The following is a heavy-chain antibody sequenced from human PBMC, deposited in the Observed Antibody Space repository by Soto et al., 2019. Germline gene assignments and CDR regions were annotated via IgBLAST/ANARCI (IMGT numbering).Heavy chain of an antibody. D-gene: IGHD2-15*01. CDR3: TRGGPLGTYVDW. CDR1: GFTFDNAW. CDR2: IKRNVDGGTT. V-gene: IGHV3-15*07. Sequence: EVQLVESGGGLVMPGGSLRLSCAASGFTFDNAWMNWVRQAPGKGLEWVGRIKRNVDGGTTDYAEAEKGRFSSSRDDSKNTLYLEMNSLKTEDTAVYYCTRGGPLGTYVDWWRQGTLVAVSP. J-gene: IGHJ4*02.